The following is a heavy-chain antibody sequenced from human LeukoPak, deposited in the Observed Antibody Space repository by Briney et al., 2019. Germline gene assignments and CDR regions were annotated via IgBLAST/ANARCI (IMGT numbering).Heavy chain of an antibody. CDR3: AALGITMIGGV. CDR2: ISSSGSTI. D-gene: IGHD3-10*02. CDR1: GFTFSSYE. J-gene: IGHJ6*04. Sequence: GGSLRLSCAAFGFTFSSYEMNWVRQAPGKGLEWVSYISSSGSTIYYADSVKGRFTISRDNAKNSLYLQMNSLRAEDTAVYYCAALGITMIGGVWGKGTTVTISS. V-gene: IGHV3-48*03.